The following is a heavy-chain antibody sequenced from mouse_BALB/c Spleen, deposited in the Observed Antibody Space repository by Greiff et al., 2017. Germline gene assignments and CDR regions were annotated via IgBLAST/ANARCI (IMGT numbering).Heavy chain of an antibody. V-gene: IGHV7-3*02. Sequence: EVMLVGSGGGLVQPGGSLRLSCATSGFTFTDYYMSWVRQPPGKALEWLGFIRNKANGYTTEYSASVKGRFTISRDNSQSILYLQMNTLRAEDSATYYCARDSYGLFFDYWGQGTTLTVSS. D-gene: IGHD1-2*01. J-gene: IGHJ2*01. CDR3: ARDSYGLFFDY. CDR2: IRNKANGYTT. CDR1: GFTFTDYY.